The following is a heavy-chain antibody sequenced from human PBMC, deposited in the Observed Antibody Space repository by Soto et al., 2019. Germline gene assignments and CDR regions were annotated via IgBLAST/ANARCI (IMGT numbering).Heavy chain of an antibody. D-gene: IGHD3-3*01. V-gene: IGHV4-31*03. CDR2: IYYSGGT. J-gene: IGHJ6*03. Sequence: PSETLSLTCTVSGGSISSGGYYWSWIRQHPGKGLEWIGYIYYSGGTYYNPSLKSRVTISVDTSKNQFSLKLSSVTAADTAVYYCARTRLAYYDFWSGYYGNYMDVWGKGTTVTVSS. CDR1: GGSISSGGYY. CDR3: ARTRLAYYDFWSGYYGNYMDV.